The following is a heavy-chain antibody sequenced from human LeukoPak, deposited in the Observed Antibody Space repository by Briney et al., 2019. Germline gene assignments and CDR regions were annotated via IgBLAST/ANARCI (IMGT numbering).Heavy chain of an antibody. CDR3: AKARSWYTAPFDY. J-gene: IGHJ4*02. D-gene: IGHD6-13*01. CDR2: ISHDGSNK. V-gene: IGHV3-30*18. Sequence: GGSLRLSCAASGFTFSSYGMHWVRQAPGKGLEWVAVISHDGSNKYYADSVKGRFTISRDNSKNTLYLQMNSLRAEDTAVYYCAKARSWYTAPFDYWGQGTLVTVSS. CDR1: GFTFSSYG.